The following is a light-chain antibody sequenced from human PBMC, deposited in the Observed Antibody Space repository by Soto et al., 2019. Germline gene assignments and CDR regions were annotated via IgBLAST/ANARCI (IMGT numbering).Light chain of an antibody. CDR3: SSYTSSSTPHVV. J-gene: IGLJ2*01. CDR1: SSDVGGYNY. CDR2: DVS. Sequence: QSVLTQPASVSGSPGQSITISWTGTSSDVGGYNYVSWYQQHPGKAPKLMIYDVSNRPSGVSNRFSGSKSGNTASLTISGLQAEDEADYYCSSYTSSSTPHVVFGGGTKLTVL. V-gene: IGLV2-14*01.